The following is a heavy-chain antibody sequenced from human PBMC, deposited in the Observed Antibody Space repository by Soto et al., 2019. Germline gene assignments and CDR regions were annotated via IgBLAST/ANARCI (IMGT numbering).Heavy chain of an antibody. Sequence: EVQLLESGGGLVQPGESLRLSCAASGFSFRKYVMTWVRQAPGKGLEWVSSISSTGGSTYYADSVKGRFTVSRDNSKNTFYLQMNSLRAEDTALYYCAKDQGFLKWLPQGGLDVWGQGTTVAVSS. J-gene: IGHJ6*02. CDR3: AKDQGFLKWLPQGGLDV. CDR1: GFSFRKYV. D-gene: IGHD3-3*01. V-gene: IGHV3-23*01. CDR2: ISSTGGST.